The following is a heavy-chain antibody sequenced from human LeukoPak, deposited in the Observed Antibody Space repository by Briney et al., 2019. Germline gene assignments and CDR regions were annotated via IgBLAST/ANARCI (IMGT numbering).Heavy chain of an antibody. J-gene: IGHJ6*03. V-gene: IGHV1-69*05. CDR3: ARVAVVTLFNYYYYMDV. CDR1: GGTFSSYA. D-gene: IGHD4-23*01. Sequence: SVKVSCKASGGTFSSYAISRVRQAPGQGLEWMGGIIPIFGTAKYAQKFQGRVTITTDESTSTAYMELSSLRSEDTAVYYCARVAVVTLFNYYYYMDVWGKGTTVTVSS. CDR2: IIPIFGTA.